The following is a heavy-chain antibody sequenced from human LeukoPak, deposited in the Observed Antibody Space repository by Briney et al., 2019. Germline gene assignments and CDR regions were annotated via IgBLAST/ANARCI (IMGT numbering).Heavy chain of an antibody. CDR2: ISSSSSYI. CDR1: GFTFSSYS. Sequence: GGSLRLSCAASGFTFSSYSMNWVRQAPGEGLEWVSSISSSSSYIYYADSVKGRFTISRDNAKNSLYLQMNSLRAEDTAVYYCARDDIVVVPAAASAEYFQHWGQGTLVTVSS. D-gene: IGHD2-2*01. V-gene: IGHV3-21*01. CDR3: ARDDIVVVPAAASAEYFQH. J-gene: IGHJ1*01.